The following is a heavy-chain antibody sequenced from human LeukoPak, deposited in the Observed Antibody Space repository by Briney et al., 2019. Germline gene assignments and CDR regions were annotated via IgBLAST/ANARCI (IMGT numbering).Heavy chain of an antibody. CDR1: GFTFSSYA. CDR2: ISYDGSNK. V-gene: IGHV3-30*04. Sequence: GGSLRLSCAASGFTFSSYAMHWVRQAPGKGLEWVAVISYDGSNKYYADSVKGRFTISRDNAKNSLYLQMNSLRAEDTAVYYCARDIPPDTTSYMDVWDKGTTVTISS. D-gene: IGHD1-1*01. CDR3: ARDIPPDTTSYMDV. J-gene: IGHJ6*03.